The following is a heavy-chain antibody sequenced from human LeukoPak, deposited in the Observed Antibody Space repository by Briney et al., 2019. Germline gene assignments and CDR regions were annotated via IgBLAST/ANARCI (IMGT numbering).Heavy chain of an antibody. CDR3: ARGVVVPAAPFDY. Sequence: PSETLSLTCAVSGYSISSGYYWGWIRQPPGKGLEWIGCIYHSGSTYYNPSLKSRVTISVDTSKNQFSLKLSSVTAADTAVYYCARGVVVPAAPFDYWGQGTLVTVSS. CDR1: GYSISSGYY. J-gene: IGHJ4*02. V-gene: IGHV4-38-2*01. CDR2: IYHSGST. D-gene: IGHD2-2*01.